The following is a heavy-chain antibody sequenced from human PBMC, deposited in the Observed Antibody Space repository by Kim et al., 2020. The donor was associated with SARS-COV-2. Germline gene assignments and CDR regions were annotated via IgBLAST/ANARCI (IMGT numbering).Heavy chain of an antibody. Sequence: SVKVSCKASGGTFSSYTISWVRQAPGQGLEWMGRIIPILGIANYAQKFQGRVTITADKSTSTAYMELSSLRSEDTAVYYCASLEMATIIGAEYFQHWGQGTLVTVSS. CDR1: GGTFSSYT. V-gene: IGHV1-69*02. D-gene: IGHD5-12*01. CDR2: IIPILGIA. CDR3: ASLEMATIIGAEYFQH. J-gene: IGHJ1*01.